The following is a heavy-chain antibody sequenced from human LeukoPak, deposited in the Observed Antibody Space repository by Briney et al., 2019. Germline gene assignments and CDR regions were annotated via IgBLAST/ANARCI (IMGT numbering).Heavy chain of an antibody. D-gene: IGHD6-6*01. CDR3: ARAHLVAARPGYYYYGMDV. V-gene: IGHV1-2*02. CDR1: GYTFTGYY. J-gene: IGHJ6*02. Sequence: ASVTVSCKASGYTFTGYYIHWVRQAPGQGLEWMGWINPNSGGTNYAQKFQGRVTMTRDTSISTAYMELSRLRSDDTAVYYCARAHLVAARPGYYYYGMDVWGQGATVTVSS. CDR2: INPNSGGT.